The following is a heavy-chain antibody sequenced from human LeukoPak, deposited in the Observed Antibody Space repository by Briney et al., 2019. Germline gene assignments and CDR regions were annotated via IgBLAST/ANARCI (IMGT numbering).Heavy chain of an antibody. CDR2: IKSKTDGGTT. J-gene: IGHJ4*02. Sequence: GGSLRLSCAASGFTFSSYAMSWVRQAPGKGLEWVGRIKSKTDGGTTDYAAPVKGRFTISRDDSKNTLYLQMNSLKTEDTAVYYCTTDPDIVVVPAASKSYWGQGTLVTVSS. CDR3: TTDPDIVVVPAASKSY. CDR1: GFTFSSYA. D-gene: IGHD2-2*01. V-gene: IGHV3-15*01.